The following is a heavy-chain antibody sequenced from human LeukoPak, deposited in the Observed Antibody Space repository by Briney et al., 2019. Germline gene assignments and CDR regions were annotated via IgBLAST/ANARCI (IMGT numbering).Heavy chain of an antibody. CDR2: IYYSGST. V-gene: IGHV4-59*01. CDR1: GGSISSYY. J-gene: IGHJ4*02. CDR3: ASSEYSSSSPDY. Sequence: PSEXLSLTCTVSGGSISSYYWSWLRQPPGKGLEWIGYIYYSGSTNYNPSLTSRGTISVEKCKNQFSLKLSSVTAADTAVYYCASSEYSSSSPDYWGQGTLVTVSS. D-gene: IGHD6-6*01.